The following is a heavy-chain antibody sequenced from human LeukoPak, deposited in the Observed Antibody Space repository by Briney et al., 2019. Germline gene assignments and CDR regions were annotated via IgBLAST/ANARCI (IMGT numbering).Heavy chain of an antibody. CDR2: ISGSGGST. CDR3: ARIWARGYFDY. CDR1: GFTFSSYA. D-gene: IGHD5-12*01. V-gene: IGHV3-23*01. Sequence: GGSLRLSCAASGFTFSSYAMSWVRQAPGKGLEWVSSISGSGGSTYYADSVKGRFTISRDTSKSTLYLQTNSLRAEDTAVYYCARIWARGYFDYWGQGTLVTVSS. J-gene: IGHJ4*02.